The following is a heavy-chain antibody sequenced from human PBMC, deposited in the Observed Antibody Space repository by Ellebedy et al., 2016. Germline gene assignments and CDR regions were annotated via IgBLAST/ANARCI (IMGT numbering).Heavy chain of an antibody. CDR2: ISSSAGRT. Sequence: GGSLRLXCAASGFTFSNFAMSWVRQTPGKGLEWVSAISSSAGRTYYADSVKGRFTITRDNSKNTLYLQMNTLRAEDTAVYYCAIQISAYCSSTSCYEWGQGTLVTVSS. CDR1: GFTFSNFA. CDR3: AIQISAYCSSTSCYE. V-gene: IGHV3-23*01. J-gene: IGHJ4*02. D-gene: IGHD2-2*01.